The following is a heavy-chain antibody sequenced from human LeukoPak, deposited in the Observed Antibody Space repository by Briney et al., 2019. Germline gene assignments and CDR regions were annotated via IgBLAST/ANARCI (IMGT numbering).Heavy chain of an antibody. D-gene: IGHD5-12*01. Sequence: PGGSLRLSCVASGFTFSSYAMSWVRQAPGKGLEWVSAISGSGSSGGSTYYADSVKGRFTISRDNSKNTLYLQMNSLRAEDTAVYYCARESVNGWLRREDREYYFDYWGQGTLVTVSS. CDR2: ISGSGSSGGST. V-gene: IGHV3-23*01. CDR3: ARESVNGWLRREDREYYFDY. CDR1: GFTFSSYA. J-gene: IGHJ4*02.